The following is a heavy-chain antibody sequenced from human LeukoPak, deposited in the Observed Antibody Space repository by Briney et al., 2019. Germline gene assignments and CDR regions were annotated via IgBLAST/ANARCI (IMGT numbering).Heavy chain of an antibody. J-gene: IGHJ4*02. Sequence: ASVKVSCKASGYTFRQYGISWVRQAPGQGLEGMGWISPFNGYTNYLQKIEGRVTLTTDTFTSTVYMEMRSLRSDDTAVYYCLRDRGILSGYYDWAPDYWGQGTPVTVYS. D-gene: IGHD3-3*01. CDR2: ISPFNGYT. CDR1: GYTFRQYG. CDR3: LRDRGILSGYYDWAPDY. V-gene: IGHV1-18*04.